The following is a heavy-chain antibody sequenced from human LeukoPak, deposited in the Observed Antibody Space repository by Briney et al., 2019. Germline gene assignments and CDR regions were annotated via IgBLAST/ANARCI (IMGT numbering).Heavy chain of an antibody. D-gene: IGHD2-15*01. V-gene: IGHV3-21*01. J-gene: IGHJ4*02. CDR1: GFTFSSYS. Sequence: GGSLRLSCAASGFTFSSYSMNWVRQAPGKGLEWVSSVSSSSSYIYYADSVKGRFTISRDNSKNTLYLQMNSLRAEDTAVYYCAKHSGRYCSGGSCYSGYFDYWGQGTLVTVSS. CDR3: AKHSGRYCSGGSCYSGYFDY. CDR2: VSSSSSYI.